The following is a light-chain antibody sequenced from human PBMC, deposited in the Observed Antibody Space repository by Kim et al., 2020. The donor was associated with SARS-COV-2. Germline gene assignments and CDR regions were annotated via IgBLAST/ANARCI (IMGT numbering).Light chain of an antibody. Sequence: EIVMTQSPGTLSVSPGDRATLFCRASQSVSTNLAWYQQKPGQAPRLLIHGASTRATGIPARFSGSGSGTEFTLTISSLQSEDFALYYCQQYNNWPPLTFGGGTKVDIK. CDR1: QSVSTN. V-gene: IGKV3-15*01. J-gene: IGKJ4*01. CDR2: GAS. CDR3: QQYNNWPPLT.